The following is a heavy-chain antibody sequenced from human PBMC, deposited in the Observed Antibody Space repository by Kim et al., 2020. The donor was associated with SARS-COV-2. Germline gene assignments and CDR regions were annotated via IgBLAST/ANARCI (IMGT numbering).Heavy chain of an antibody. CDR3: AKRPAGPRVGYYYYYGMDV. J-gene: IGHJ6*02. D-gene: IGHD2-15*01. V-gene: IGHV3-23*01. CDR2: ISGSGGST. Sequence: VGSLRLSCAASGFTFSSYAMSWVRQAPGKGLEWVSAISGSGGSTYYADSVKGRFTISRDNSKNTLYLQMNSLRAEDTAVYYCAKRPAGPRVGYYYYYGMDVWGQGTTVTVSS. CDR1: GFTFSSYA.